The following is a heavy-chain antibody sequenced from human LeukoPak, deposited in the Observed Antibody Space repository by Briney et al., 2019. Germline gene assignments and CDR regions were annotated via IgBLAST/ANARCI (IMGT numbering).Heavy chain of an antibody. CDR2: IRGSGGRT. V-gene: IGHV3-23*01. CDR3: AKATERENYYYYYYMDV. Sequence: GGSLRLSCAASGFTFSSYSMNWVRQAPGEGLEWVSAIRGSGGRTYYADSVKGRFTISRDNSKNTLYLQMNSLRAEDAAVYYCAKATERENYYYYYYMDVWGKGTTVTVSS. CDR1: GFTFSSYS. D-gene: IGHD1-1*01. J-gene: IGHJ6*03.